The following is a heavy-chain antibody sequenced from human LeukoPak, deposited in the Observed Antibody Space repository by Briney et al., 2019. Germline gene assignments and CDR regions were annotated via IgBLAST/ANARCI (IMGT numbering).Heavy chain of an antibody. CDR1: GYTFTGYY. D-gene: IGHD3-10*01. CDR3: VRDRYYGSGHVYQMDV. J-gene: IGHJ6*02. Sequence: ASVKVSCKASGYTFTGYYMHWVRQAPGQGLEWMGWINPNSGGTNYAQKFQGRVTMTRDTFISTAYMELSRLTSDDTALYYCVRDRYYGSGHVYQMDVWGQGTTVTVSS. CDR2: INPNSGGT. V-gene: IGHV1-2*02.